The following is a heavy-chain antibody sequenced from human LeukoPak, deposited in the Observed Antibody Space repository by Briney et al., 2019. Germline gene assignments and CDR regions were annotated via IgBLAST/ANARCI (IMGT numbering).Heavy chain of an antibody. CDR2: ISSNGGST. Sequence: GGSLRLSCAASGFTFSSYAMHWVRQAPGKGLEYVSAISSNGGSTYYANSVKGRFTISRDNSKNTLYLQMGSLRAEDMAVYYCARDRFPGGTGGGYFDYWGQGTLVTVSS. CDR1: GFTFSSYA. V-gene: IGHV3-64*01. D-gene: IGHD4-23*01. CDR3: ARDRFPGGTGGGYFDY. J-gene: IGHJ4*02.